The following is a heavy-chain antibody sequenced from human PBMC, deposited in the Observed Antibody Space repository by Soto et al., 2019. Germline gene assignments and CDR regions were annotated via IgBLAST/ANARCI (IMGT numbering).Heavy chain of an antibody. V-gene: IGHV3-30*04. J-gene: IGHJ4*02. CDR2: ISHDGRQK. CDR3: AKDVYFDSYYFDQ. D-gene: IGHD3-9*01. Sequence: GSLRLSCAASRFSVTSHAMHWVRQAPGKGLEWVAVISHDGRQKRYIDSVRGRFTLSRDESDNTVYLQMNSLRREDTAMYYCAKDVYFDSYYFDQWGQGTLVTVSS. CDR1: RFSVTSHA.